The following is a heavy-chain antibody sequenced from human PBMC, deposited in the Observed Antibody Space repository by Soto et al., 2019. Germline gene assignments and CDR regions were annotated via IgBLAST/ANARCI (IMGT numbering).Heavy chain of an antibody. J-gene: IGHJ6*02. V-gene: IGHV3-13*01. CDR3: ARASTVTPGNYYYYGMDV. CDR2: IGTAGDT. CDR1: GFTFSSYD. Sequence: GGSLRLSCAASGFTFSSYDMHWVRQATGKGLEWVSAIGTAGDTYYPGSVKGRFTISRENAKNSLYLQMNSLRAGDTAVYYCARASTVTPGNYYYYGMDVWGQGTTVTLSS. D-gene: IGHD4-17*01.